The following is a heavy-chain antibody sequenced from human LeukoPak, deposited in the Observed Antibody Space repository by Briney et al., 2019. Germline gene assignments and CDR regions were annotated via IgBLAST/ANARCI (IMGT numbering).Heavy chain of an antibody. D-gene: IGHD6-19*01. CDR3: AAVAGLGNAFDI. J-gene: IGHJ3*02. CDR2: INPNSGGT. Sequence: RASVKVSCKASRYTFTGYYMHWVRQAPGQGLEWMGRINPNSGGTNYAQKFQGRVTMTRDTSISTAYMELSRLRSDDTAVYYCAAVAGLGNAFDIWGQGTMVTVSS. V-gene: IGHV1-2*06. CDR1: RYTFTGYY.